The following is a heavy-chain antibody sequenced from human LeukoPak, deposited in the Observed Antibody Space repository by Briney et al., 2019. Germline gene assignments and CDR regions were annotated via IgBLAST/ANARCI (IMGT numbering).Heavy chain of an antibody. D-gene: IGHD3-3*01. CDR3: ARAPYDLPRYGMDV. Sequence: GGSLRLSCAASGFTFSSYGMHWVRQAPGKGLEWVAVIWYVGSNKYHADSVKGRFTISRDNSKNTLYLQMNSLRAEDTAVYYCARAPYDLPRYGMDVWGQGTTVTVSS. CDR2: IWYVGSNK. J-gene: IGHJ6*02. CDR1: GFTFSSYG. V-gene: IGHV3-33*08.